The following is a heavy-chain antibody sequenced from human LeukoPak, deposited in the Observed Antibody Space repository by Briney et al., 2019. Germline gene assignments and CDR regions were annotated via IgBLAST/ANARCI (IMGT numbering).Heavy chain of an antibody. Sequence: SETLSLTCTVSGGSISSYYWSWTRHPPGKGLEWIGDIFYRGSTNYNPSLKSRVTMSVDASKNQFSLNLSSVTAADTAVYYCARNDYSRRVFDYWGQGSLVTVSS. D-gene: IGHD4-11*01. CDR2: IFYRGST. CDR1: GGSISSYY. CDR3: ARNDYSRRVFDY. V-gene: IGHV4-59*01. J-gene: IGHJ4*02.